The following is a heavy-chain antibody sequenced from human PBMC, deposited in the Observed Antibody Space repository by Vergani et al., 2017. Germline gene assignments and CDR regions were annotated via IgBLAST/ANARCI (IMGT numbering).Heavy chain of an antibody. CDR1: GYTFTGYY. D-gene: IGHD2-15*01. Sequence: QVQLVQSGAEVKKPGASVKVSCKASGYTFTGYYMHWVRQAPGQGLEWMGWINPNSVGTNYAQKFQGWVTMTRDTSISTAYMELSRLRSDDTAVYYCARGERGYCSGGSCYTNWFDPWGQGTLVTVSS. V-gene: IGHV1-2*04. J-gene: IGHJ5*02. CDR3: ARGERGYCSGGSCYTNWFDP. CDR2: INPNSVGT.